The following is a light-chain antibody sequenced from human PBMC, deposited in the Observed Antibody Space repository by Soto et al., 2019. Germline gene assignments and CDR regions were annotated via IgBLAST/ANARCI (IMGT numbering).Light chain of an antibody. Sequence: HSVLTQPPSASGTPGQTVTISCSGSGSNIGENAVNWYQHLPGTAPQLLIYSNALRPSGVPHRFSGSKSGTAGSLAISGLQSEDEAHYYCAAWDDSLKAMLFGGGTQLTVL. CDR1: GSNIGENA. CDR2: SNA. V-gene: IGLV1-44*01. J-gene: IGLJ3*02. CDR3: AAWDDSLKAML.